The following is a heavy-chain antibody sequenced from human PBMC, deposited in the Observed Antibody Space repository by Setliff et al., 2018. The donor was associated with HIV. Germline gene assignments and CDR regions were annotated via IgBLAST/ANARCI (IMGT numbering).Heavy chain of an antibody. V-gene: IGHV3-11*01. J-gene: IGHJ4*02. CDR1: GGSISSGGYS. CDR3: ARVGVRYFDY. Sequence: LSLTCAVSGGSISSGGYSWSWIRQPPGKGLEWVSYISSSGSTIYYADSVKGRFTISRDNAKNSLHLQMNSLRAEDTAVYYCARVGVRYFDYWGQGTLVTVSS. CDR2: ISSSGSTI. D-gene: IGHD1-26*01.